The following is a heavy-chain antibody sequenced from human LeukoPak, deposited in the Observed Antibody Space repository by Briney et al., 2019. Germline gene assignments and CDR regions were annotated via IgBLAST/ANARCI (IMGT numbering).Heavy chain of an antibody. CDR1: GFTFSSYG. CDR3: ATSQGGVPAARSYYYYMDV. D-gene: IGHD2-2*01. Sequence: GRSLRLSCAASGFTFSSYGMHWVRQAPGKGLEWVAVIWYDGSNKYYADSVKGRFTISRDNSKNTLYLQMSSLRAEDTAVYYCATSQGGVPAARSYYYYMDVWGKGTTVTVSS. V-gene: IGHV3-33*01. J-gene: IGHJ6*03. CDR2: IWYDGSNK.